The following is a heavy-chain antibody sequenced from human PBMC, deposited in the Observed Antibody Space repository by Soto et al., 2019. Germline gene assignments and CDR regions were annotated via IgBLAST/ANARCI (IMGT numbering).Heavy chain of an antibody. J-gene: IGHJ6*02. V-gene: IGHV1-69*13. CDR3: ARDRSDGYNLTGYYYYGMDV. CDR1: GGTFSSYA. Sequence: GASVKVSCKASGGTFSSYAISWVRQAPGQGLEWMGGIIPIFGTANYAQKFQGRVTITADESTSTAYMELSSLRSEDTAVYYCARDRSDGYNLTGYYYYGMDVWGQGTTVTVSS. D-gene: IGHD5-12*01. CDR2: IIPIFGTA.